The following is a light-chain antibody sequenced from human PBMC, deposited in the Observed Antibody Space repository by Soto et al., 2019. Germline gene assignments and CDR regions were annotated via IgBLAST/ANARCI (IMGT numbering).Light chain of an antibody. CDR3: QQSNNWPRVT. CDR1: QSVSSY. CDR2: GAS. J-gene: IGKJ5*01. V-gene: IGKV3-15*01. Sequence: EVVMTQSPATLSVSPGARSTLSCMASQSVSSYLAWYQQKPGQAPRLLIYGASNRATGIPARFSGSGSGTEFTLTISSLQSEDFAVYYCQQSNNWPRVTVGPVTRLEIK.